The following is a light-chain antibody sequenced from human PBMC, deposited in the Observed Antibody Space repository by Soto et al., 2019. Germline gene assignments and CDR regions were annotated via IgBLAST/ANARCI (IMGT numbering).Light chain of an antibody. J-gene: IGKJ1*01. CDR2: KSS. V-gene: IGKV1-5*03. Sequence: DIQMTQSPSTLSASEGDRVTISCRASQSVSIWLAWYQQNPGRAPKLLIYKSSNLESGVPSRFSGSGSCTEFTLTISSLQPDDFATYYFQQVNTSPWTFGQGTKGEIK. CDR1: QSVSIW. CDR3: QQVNTSPWT.